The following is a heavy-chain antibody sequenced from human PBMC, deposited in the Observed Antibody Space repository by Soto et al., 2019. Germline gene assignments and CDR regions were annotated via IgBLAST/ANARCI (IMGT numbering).Heavy chain of an antibody. CDR3: ARRTWNDYSNYYFDY. CDR2: IYSGGST. CDR1: GFTVSSNY. Sequence: GESLKISCAASGFTVSSNYMSWVRQAPGKGLEWVSVIYSGGSTYYADSVKGRFTISRHNSKNTLYLQMNSLRAEDTAVYYCARRTWNDYSNYYFDYWGQGTLVTVSS. J-gene: IGHJ4*02. V-gene: IGHV3-53*04. D-gene: IGHD4-4*01.